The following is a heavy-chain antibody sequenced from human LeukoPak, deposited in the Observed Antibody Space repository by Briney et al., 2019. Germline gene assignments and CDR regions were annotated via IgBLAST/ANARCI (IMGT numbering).Heavy chain of an antibody. CDR1: GYTFTGYY. Sequence: ASVKVSCKASGYTFTGYYMHWVRQGPGQGLEWMGWINPNTGVTNYTQKSQARVTMTRDTTISTAYMELSRLTSDDTAVYYCASYPRYSSSPPFDYWGQGTLVTVSS. D-gene: IGHD6-6*01. CDR2: INPNTGVT. CDR3: ASYPRYSSSPPFDY. J-gene: IGHJ4*02. V-gene: IGHV1-2*02.